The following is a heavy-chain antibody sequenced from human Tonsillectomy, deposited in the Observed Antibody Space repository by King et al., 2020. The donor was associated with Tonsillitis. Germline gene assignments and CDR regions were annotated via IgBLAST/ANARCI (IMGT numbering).Heavy chain of an antibody. CDR2: INCKTDGATT. D-gene: IGHD3-10*01. CDR3: TTDRYYDFDY. Sequence: VQLVESGGGLVKPGGSLRLSCAASGFTFSNAWSSWVRQARGKGLEWGGRINCKTDGATTDYAAPVKGRFTISRDDSKNTLYLQMNSLKTEDTAVYYCTTDRYYDFDYWGQGTLVTVSS. CDR1: GFTFSNAW. J-gene: IGHJ4*02. V-gene: IGHV3-15*01.